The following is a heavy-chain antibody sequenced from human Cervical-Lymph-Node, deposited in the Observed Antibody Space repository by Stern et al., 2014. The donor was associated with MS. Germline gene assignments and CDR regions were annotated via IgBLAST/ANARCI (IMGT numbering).Heavy chain of an antibody. Sequence: QVQLVESGPGLVKPSQTLSLTCTVSGGSISSGGYYWSWIRQHPGKGLEWIGYIYYSGSTYYNPSLKSRVTISVDTSKNQFSLKLSSVTAADTAVYYCARGGYSGYEALYDYWGQGTLVTVSS. CDR3: ARGGYSGYEALYDY. D-gene: IGHD5-12*01. CDR1: GGSISSGGYY. J-gene: IGHJ4*02. CDR2: IYYSGST. V-gene: IGHV4-31*03.